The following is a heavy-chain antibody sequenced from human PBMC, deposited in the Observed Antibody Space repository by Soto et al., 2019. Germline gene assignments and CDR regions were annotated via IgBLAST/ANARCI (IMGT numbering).Heavy chain of an antibody. D-gene: IGHD6-13*01. CDR3: ARLVVGAAAGTYYYYYMDV. CDR2: IYYSGST. Sequence: TSETLSLTCTVSGGSISSSSYYWGWIRQPPGKGLEWIGSIYYSGSTYYNPSLKSRVTISVDTSKNHFSLKLSSVTAADTAVYYCARLVVGAAAGTYYYYYMDVWGKGTTVTVSS. V-gene: IGHV4-39*01. CDR1: GGSISSSSYY. J-gene: IGHJ6*03.